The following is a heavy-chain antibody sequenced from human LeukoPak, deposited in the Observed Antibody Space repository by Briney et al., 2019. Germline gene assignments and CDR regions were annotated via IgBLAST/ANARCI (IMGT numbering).Heavy chain of an antibody. D-gene: IGHD3-22*01. Sequence: SETLSLTCTVSGGSISSYYWSWIRKPPGKGLEWNGYIYYTGSTNYNPALKSRVTISVDTSKNQFSLKVSSVTAADTAVYYCAMTTYYSDSSALDYWGQGTLVTVSS. CDR1: GGSISSYY. CDR2: IYYTGST. V-gene: IGHV4-59*12. J-gene: IGHJ4*02. CDR3: AMTTYYSDSSALDY.